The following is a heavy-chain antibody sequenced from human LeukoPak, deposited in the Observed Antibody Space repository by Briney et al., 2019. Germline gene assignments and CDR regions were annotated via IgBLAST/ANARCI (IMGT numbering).Heavy chain of an antibody. CDR1: GGSFSGYY. Sequence: SETLSLTCAVYGGSFSGYYWSWIRQPPGKELEWIGEINHSGSTNYNPPLKSRVTISVDTSKNQFSLKLSSVTAADTAVYYCARGTLVVVVAATAYYCYYMDVWGKGT. J-gene: IGHJ6*03. CDR3: ARGTLVVVVAATAYYCYYMDV. V-gene: IGHV4-34*01. D-gene: IGHD2-15*01. CDR2: INHSGST.